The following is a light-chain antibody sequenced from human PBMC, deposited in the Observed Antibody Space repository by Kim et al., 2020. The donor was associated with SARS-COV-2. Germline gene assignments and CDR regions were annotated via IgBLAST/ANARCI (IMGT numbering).Light chain of an antibody. V-gene: IGKV3-20*01. CDR3: QQYGSSPHLT. J-gene: IGKJ4*01. Sequence: VLTQSPATLSLSPGEGATLSCRASQYVDSRYLAWYQQRPGQAPRLLIYGGSNRATDIPDRFSSSGSGTDFTLTINRLEPDDFAVYYCQQYGSSPHLTFGGGTKVDIK. CDR1: QYVDSRY. CDR2: GGS.